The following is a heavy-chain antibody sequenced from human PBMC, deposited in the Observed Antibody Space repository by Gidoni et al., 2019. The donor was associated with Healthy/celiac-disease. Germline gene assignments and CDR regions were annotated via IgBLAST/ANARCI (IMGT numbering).Heavy chain of an antibody. V-gene: IGHV3-30-3*01. CDR3: ARDGDEYCSGGSCTPVDY. Sequence: QVQLVESGGGVVQPGRSLRLSCAASGFTFSSYAMHWVRQAPGKGLEWVAVISYDGSNKYYADSVKGRFTISRDNSKNTLYLQMNSLRAEDTAVYYCARDGDEYCSGGSCTPVDYWGQGTLVTVSS. D-gene: IGHD2-15*01. J-gene: IGHJ4*02. CDR1: GFTFSSYA. CDR2: ISYDGSNK.